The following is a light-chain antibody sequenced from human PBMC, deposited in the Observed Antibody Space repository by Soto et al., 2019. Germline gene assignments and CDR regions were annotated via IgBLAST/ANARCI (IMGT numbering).Light chain of an antibody. J-gene: IGKJ1*01. CDR3: QQYGSSTLT. CDR2: GAS. V-gene: IGKV3-20*01. Sequence: IVLTQSPGALSLSPGERATLSCRASQSVNNDYLAWYQQKAGQAPCLLIYGASSRATGIPDRFSGSGSGTDFTLTISRLEPADSAVYYCQQYGSSTLTFGQGTKVDIK. CDR1: QSVNNDY.